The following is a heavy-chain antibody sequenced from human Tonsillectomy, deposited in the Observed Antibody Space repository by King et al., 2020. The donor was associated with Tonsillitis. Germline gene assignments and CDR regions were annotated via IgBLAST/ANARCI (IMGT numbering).Heavy chain of an antibody. V-gene: IGHV1-2*02. CDR1: GYTFSDYH. D-gene: IGHD3-9*01. CDR3: ARDPLDWLSLHRWYFDF. J-gene: IGHJ2*01. Sequence: VQLVESGAEAKKPGASVKVSCTASGYTFSDYHMHWVRQAPGQGLEWMGWINPNSGGTNYAQKFQGRVTMNRDTSISTAYMELSRLRSDDTAVYYCARDPLDWLSLHRWYFDFWGRGTLVTVSS. CDR2: INPNSGGT.